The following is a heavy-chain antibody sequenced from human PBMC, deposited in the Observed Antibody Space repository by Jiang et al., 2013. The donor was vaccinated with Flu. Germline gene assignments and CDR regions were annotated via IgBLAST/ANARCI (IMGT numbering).Heavy chain of an antibody. CDR3: ARVSREELVNSYYYAVDV. V-gene: IGHV1-69*01. Sequence: SGAEVKKPGSSVKVSCKASGGTLYSSAVSWVRLAPGQGLEWMGGIIPIYKTVIMHRNSRAGSRFTADDSTTTAYMELSGLRSEDTAVYYCARVSREELVNSYYYAVDVWGQGTTVTVSS. D-gene: IGHD1-1*01. J-gene: IGHJ6*02. CDR2: IIPIYKTV. CDR1: GGTLYSSA.